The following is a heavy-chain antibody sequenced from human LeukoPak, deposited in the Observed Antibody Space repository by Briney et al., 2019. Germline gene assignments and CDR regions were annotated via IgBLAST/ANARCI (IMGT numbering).Heavy chain of an antibody. D-gene: IGHD6-6*01. CDR3: ARGLNVQLARGGDY. J-gene: IGHJ4*02. Sequence: GASVKVSCKASGYTFTGYYMHWVLQAPGQGLEWMGWINPNSGGTNYAQKFQGRVTMTRDTSIGTAYMELSRLRSDDTAVYYCARGLNVQLARGGDYWGQGTLVTVSS. V-gene: IGHV1-2*02. CDR2: INPNSGGT. CDR1: GYTFTGYY.